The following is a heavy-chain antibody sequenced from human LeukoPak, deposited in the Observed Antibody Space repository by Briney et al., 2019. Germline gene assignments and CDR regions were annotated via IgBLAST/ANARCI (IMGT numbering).Heavy chain of an antibody. CDR1: GFTFSNYW. CDR2: INTDGSTT. Sequence: GGSLRLSCAASGFTFSNYWMHWVRQAPGKGLVWVTRINTDGSTTGYADSMEGRFTISRDNAKNTLYLQMNSLRAEDTAVYYCARVSTGKYYFDSWGQGTLVTVSS. V-gene: IGHV3-74*01. CDR3: ARVSTGKYYFDS. J-gene: IGHJ4*02. D-gene: IGHD2-8*02.